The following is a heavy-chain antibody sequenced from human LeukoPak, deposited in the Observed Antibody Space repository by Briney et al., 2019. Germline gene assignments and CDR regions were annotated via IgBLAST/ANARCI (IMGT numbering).Heavy chain of an antibody. CDR1: GFTFSNYA. J-gene: IGHJ4*02. V-gene: IGHV3-23*01. CDR3: AKERGYIAVAVHFDY. CDR2: ITDGGGDT. Sequence: PGGSLRLSCAASGFTFSNYAMTWVRQAPGKGLEWVSSITDGGGDTAYADSVKGRFTISRDNSKNTLYLQMNSLRAEDTAVYYCAKERGYIAVAVHFDYWGQGTLVTVSS. D-gene: IGHD6-19*01.